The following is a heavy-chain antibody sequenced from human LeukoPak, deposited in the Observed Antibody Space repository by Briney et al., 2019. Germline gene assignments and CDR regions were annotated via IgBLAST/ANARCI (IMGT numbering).Heavy chain of an antibody. V-gene: IGHV4-34*01. D-gene: IGHD3-22*01. CDR2: INHSGST. CDR3: ARGRLHYDSSGYYYSYYYMDV. CDR1: GGSFSGYY. Sequence: SETLSLTCAVYGGSFSGYYWSWIRQPPGKGLEWIGEINHSGSTNYNPSLKSRVTISVDTSKNQFSLKLSSVTAADTAVYYCARGRLHYDSSGYYYSYYYMDVWGQGTLVTVSS. J-gene: IGHJ6*03.